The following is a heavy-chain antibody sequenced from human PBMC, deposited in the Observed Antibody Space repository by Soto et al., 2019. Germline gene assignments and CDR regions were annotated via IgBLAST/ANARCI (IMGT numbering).Heavy chain of an antibody. CDR2: ITNDGNNE. Sequence: QMNLVESGGGVVQPGRSLRLSCAASGFVFSDYGMHWVRQAPGKGLEWVALITNDGNNEYYRESVKGRFSISSGRSTNTVDLLMNRLRPEDTGVYYCAKEGPGGGRHFYYAMDVWGQGTTVTVSS. V-gene: IGHV3-30*18. CDR1: GFVFSDYG. CDR3: AKEGPGGGRHFYYAMDV. D-gene: IGHD1-26*01. J-gene: IGHJ6*02.